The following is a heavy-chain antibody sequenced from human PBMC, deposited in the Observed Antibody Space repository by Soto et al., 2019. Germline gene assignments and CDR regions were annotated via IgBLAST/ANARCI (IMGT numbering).Heavy chain of an antibody. CDR3: ARVAAVAATDFDY. J-gene: IGHJ4*02. CDR1: GFTVSSHY. V-gene: IGHV3-66*01. Sequence: HPGGSLRLSCAASGFTVSSHYMSWVRQAPGKGLEWVSIIYSGGSTYYADSVKGRFTISRDNSKNTLFLQMNSLRAEDTAVYYCARVAAVAATDFDYWGQGTLVTVSS. D-gene: IGHD6-19*01. CDR2: IYSGGST.